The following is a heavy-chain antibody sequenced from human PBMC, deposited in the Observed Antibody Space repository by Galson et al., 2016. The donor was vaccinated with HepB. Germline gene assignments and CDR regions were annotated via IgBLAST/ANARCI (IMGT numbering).Heavy chain of an antibody. CDR1: GFTFSRYW. CDR2: INNDGRTT. CDR3: AGDPGYDFWSGYISHNGFDF. J-gene: IGHJ4*02. Sequence: SLRLSCAVSGFTFSRYWMHWVRQAPGKGLVWVAHINNDGRTTIYADSVEGRFTISRDNAKNTVYLQMNSLRAEDTAVYYCAGDPGYDFWSGYISHNGFDFWGRGALVTVSS. V-gene: IGHV3-74*01. D-gene: IGHD3-3*01.